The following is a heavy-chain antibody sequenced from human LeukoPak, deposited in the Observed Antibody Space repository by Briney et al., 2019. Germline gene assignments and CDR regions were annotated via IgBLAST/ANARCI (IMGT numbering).Heavy chain of an antibody. Sequence: GGSLRLSCAASGFTFSSYEMNWVRQAPGKGLEWVSYISSGSTIYYADSVKGRFTISRDNAKNSLYLQMNSLRAEDTAVYYCAREIATEADYWGQGTLVTVSS. V-gene: IGHV3-48*03. D-gene: IGHD5-24*01. CDR3: AREIATEADY. J-gene: IGHJ4*02. CDR2: ISSGSTI. CDR1: GFTFSSYE.